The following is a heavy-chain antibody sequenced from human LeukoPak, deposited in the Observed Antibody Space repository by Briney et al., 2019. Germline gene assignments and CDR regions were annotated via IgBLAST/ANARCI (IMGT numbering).Heavy chain of an antibody. CDR2: ISASGDST. V-gene: IGHV3-23*01. D-gene: IGHD3-10*01. J-gene: IGHJ4*02. CDR1: RFAFNKFA. Sequence: GGSLRLSCAASRFAFNKFAMSWVRQAPGKGLEWVSAISASGDSTYYGDSVKGRFTISRDNSRNTLYLQLNSLRAEDTAVYYCARGRYYYGSGMLRDGYYFDYWGQGTLVTVSS. CDR3: ARGRYYYGSGMLRDGYYFDY.